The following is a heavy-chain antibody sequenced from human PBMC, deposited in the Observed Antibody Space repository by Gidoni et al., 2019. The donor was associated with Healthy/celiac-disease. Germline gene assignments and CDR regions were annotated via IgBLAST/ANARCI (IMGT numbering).Heavy chain of an antibody. Sequence: QVQLVEAGGGVVQPGRSLRPSCAASGSTSSIYAMHWVRQAPGKGLERVAVISYDGSNKYYADSVKGRFPISRDNSKNTLYLQMNSLRAEDTAVYYCARTYLYCSGGSCNTLDYWGQGTLVTVSS. D-gene: IGHD2-15*01. J-gene: IGHJ4*02. CDR2: ISYDGSNK. V-gene: IGHV3-30-3*01. CDR1: GSTSSIYA. CDR3: ARTYLYCSGGSCNTLDY.